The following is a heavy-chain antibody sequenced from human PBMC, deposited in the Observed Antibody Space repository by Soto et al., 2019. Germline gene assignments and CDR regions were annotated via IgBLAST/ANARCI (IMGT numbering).Heavy chain of an antibody. CDR1: GFTFSNFA. CDR2: ISGSGDDT. D-gene: IGHD1-1*01. J-gene: IGHJ4*02. V-gene: IGHV3-23*01. CDR3: ANPFPKPGTTFGF. Sequence: QLLESGGGFVQPGGSLRLSCVASGFTFSNFAMAWVRQAPGEGLEWVSAISGSGDDTFYADSMKGRFTISRDNSKDTLYLQINSLRAEDTAVYYCANPFPKPGTTFGFWGQGTLVTVSS.